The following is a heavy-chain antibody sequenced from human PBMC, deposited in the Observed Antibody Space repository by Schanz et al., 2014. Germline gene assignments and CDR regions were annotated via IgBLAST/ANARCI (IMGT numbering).Heavy chain of an antibody. CDR2: ISYDESLK. Sequence: QVQLVQSGGGVVQPGRTLRLSCAASGVTLRTYAIHWVRQAPGKGLEWVAVISYDESLKFYADSVKGRFIISKDNSKNTVHLQMNNLRTEDTAVYYCARDCGSVTCFDYWGQGSLVTVSS. CDR1: GVTLRTYA. J-gene: IGHJ4*02. D-gene: IGHD3-10*01. CDR3: ARDCGSVTCFDY. V-gene: IGHV3-30*04.